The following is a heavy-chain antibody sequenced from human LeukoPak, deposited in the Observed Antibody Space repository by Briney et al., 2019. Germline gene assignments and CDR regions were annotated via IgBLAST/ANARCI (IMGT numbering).Heavy chain of an antibody. CDR1: GFTFSSYT. CDR3: AYGSGSYSPYRY. CDR2: ISHDGSNK. V-gene: IGHV3-30-3*01. J-gene: IGHJ4*02. Sequence: PGGSLRLSCAASGFTFSSYTMHWVRQAPGRGLEWVAVISHDGSNKYNADSVKGRFTISRDNSKNTLYLQMNSLRPEDTAVYYCAYGSGSYSPYRYWGQGTLVTVSS. D-gene: IGHD3-10*01.